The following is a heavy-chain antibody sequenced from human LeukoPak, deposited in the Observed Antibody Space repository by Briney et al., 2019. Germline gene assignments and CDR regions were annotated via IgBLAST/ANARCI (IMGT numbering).Heavy chain of an antibody. J-gene: IGHJ6*03. D-gene: IGHD2-2*02. V-gene: IGHV1-2*02. CDR3: ARRAVVPAAIPFYYYYYMDV. Sequence: ASVKVSCKASGYTFTGYYMHWVRQAPGQGLEWMGWTNPNSGGTNYAQKFQGRVTMTRDTSISTAYMELSRLRSDDTAVYYCARRAVVPAAIPFYYYYYMDVWGKGTTVTVSS. CDR2: TNPNSGGT. CDR1: GYTFTGYY.